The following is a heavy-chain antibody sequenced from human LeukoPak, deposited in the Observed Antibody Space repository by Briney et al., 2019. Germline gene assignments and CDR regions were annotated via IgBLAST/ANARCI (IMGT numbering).Heavy chain of an antibody. CDR1: GFTFSSYW. CDR2: IKQDGSEK. Sequence: PGGSLRLSCAASGFTFSSYWMSWVRQAPGKGLEWVANIKQDGSEKYYVDSVKGRFTISRDNAKNSLYLQMNSLRAEDTAVYYCGRGTGYYYYYYMDVWGKGTTVTVSS. V-gene: IGHV3-7*01. CDR3: GRGTGYYYYYYMDV. J-gene: IGHJ6*03. D-gene: IGHD3/OR15-3a*01.